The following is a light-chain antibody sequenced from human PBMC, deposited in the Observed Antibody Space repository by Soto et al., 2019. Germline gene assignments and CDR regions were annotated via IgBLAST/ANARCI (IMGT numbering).Light chain of an antibody. CDR2: ETF. CDR1: QSVGTY. J-gene: IGKJ3*01. V-gene: IGKV3-11*01. CDR3: HQRSDWPPGT. Sequence: IVLTQSPATLSLSPGERATLSCRAIQSVGTYLAWYQQKPGQAPRLLIFETFRRATGVPVRFRGSGSGTDFTLTISSLEPEDFAVYYCHQRSDWPPGTFGPGTKVDIK.